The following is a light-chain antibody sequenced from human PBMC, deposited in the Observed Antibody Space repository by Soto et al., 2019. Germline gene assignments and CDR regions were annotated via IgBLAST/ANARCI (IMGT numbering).Light chain of an antibody. J-gene: IGKJ1*01. CDR2: KAS. Sequence: DIQMTQSPSTVSGSVGDRVTITCRASQTISSWLAWYQQKPGKAPKLLIYKASTLKSGVPSRFSGSGSGTEFTLTISSLQPDDFATYYCQQYNSYSGTFGQGTKVDIK. CDR1: QTISSW. CDR3: QQYNSYSGT. V-gene: IGKV1-5*03.